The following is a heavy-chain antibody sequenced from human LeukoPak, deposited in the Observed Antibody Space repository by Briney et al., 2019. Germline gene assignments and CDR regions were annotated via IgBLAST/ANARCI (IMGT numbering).Heavy chain of an antibody. J-gene: IGHJ4*02. D-gene: IGHD3-22*01. CDR2: IKQDGSEK. CDR3: ARDFYYYDSSGPYYFDY. Sequence: PGGSLRLSCAASGFTFSSYWMSWVRQAPGKGLEWVANIKQDGSEKYYVDSVKGRFTISRDNAKNSLYLQMNSLRAEDTAVYYCARDFYYYDSSGPYYFDYWGQGTLVTVSS. V-gene: IGHV3-7*01. CDR1: GFTFSSYW.